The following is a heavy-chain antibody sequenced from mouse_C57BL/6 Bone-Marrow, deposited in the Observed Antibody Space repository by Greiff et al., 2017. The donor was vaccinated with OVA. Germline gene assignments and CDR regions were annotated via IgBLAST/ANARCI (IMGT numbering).Heavy chain of an antibody. D-gene: IGHD2-2*01. V-gene: IGHV3-8*01. Sequence: EVQLQESGPGLAKPSQTLSLTCSVTGYSITSDYWNWIRKFPGNKLEYMGYISYSGSTYYNPSLKSRISITRDTSKNQYYLQLNSVTTEDTATYYCASSFYYGYDDALYYAMDYWGQGTSVTVSS. CDR3: ASSFYYGYDDALYYAMDY. CDR1: GYSITSDY. CDR2: ISYSGST. J-gene: IGHJ4*01.